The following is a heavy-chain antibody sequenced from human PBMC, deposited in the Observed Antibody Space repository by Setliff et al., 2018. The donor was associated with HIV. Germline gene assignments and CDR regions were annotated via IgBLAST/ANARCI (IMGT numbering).Heavy chain of an antibody. V-gene: IGHV3-11*05. J-gene: IGHJ2*01. CDR2: ISSSGSFT. CDR1: GFNFSDDY. D-gene: IGHD4-17*01. Sequence: PGGSLRLSCVVSGFNFSDDYMSWIHQAPGKGLEWVSYISSSGSFTNYADSVKGRFTISRDNAKNSLYLQMNSLRAEDTAVYYCARVLYDDSWYFDLWGRGTLVTV. CDR3: ARVLYDDSWYFDL.